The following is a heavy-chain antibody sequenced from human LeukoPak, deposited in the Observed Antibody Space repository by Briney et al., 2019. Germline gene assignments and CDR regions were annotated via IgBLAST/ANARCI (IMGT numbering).Heavy chain of an antibody. J-gene: IGHJ3*02. V-gene: IGHV3-23*01. D-gene: IGHD3-10*01. Sequence: GGSLRLSCAASGFTFSSYAMSWVRQAPGKGLEWVSAISGSGGSTYYADSVKGRFTISRDNSKNTLYLQMNSLRAEDTAVYYCAKDMKPYYYGSGLGAFDIWGQGTMVAVSS. CDR3: AKDMKPYYYGSGLGAFDI. CDR1: GFTFSSYA. CDR2: ISGSGGST.